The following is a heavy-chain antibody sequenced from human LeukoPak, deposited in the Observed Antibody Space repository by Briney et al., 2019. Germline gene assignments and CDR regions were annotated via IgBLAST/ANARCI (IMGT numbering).Heavy chain of an antibody. V-gene: IGHV3-66*01. Sequence: GGSLRLSCAASGFTVSNNYMSWVRQAPGKGLEWVSVIYSGSTTYYADSVKGRFTIYRDNSKNTLYLQMNSLRAEDTAVYYCARSTGDRFDPWGQGTLVTVSS. J-gene: IGHJ5*02. D-gene: IGHD7-27*01. CDR2: IYSGSTT. CDR3: ARSTGDRFDP. CDR1: GFTVSNNY.